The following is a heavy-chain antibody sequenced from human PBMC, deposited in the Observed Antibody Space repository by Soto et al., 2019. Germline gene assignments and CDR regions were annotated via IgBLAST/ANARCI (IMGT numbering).Heavy chain of an antibody. J-gene: IGHJ6*02. CDR2: IIPIFGTA. D-gene: IGHD3-10*01. CDR3: ARGNYYGSGSIMDV. CDR1: GGTFSSYA. Sequence: VASVKVSCKASGGTFSSYAISWVRQAPGQGLEWMGGIIPIFGTANYAQKFQGRVTITADESTSTAYMELSSLRSEDTAVYYCARGNYYGSGSIMDVWGQGTTVTVSS. V-gene: IGHV1-69*13.